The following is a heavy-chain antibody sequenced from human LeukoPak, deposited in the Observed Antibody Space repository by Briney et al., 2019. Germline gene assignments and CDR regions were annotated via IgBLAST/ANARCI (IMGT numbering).Heavy chain of an antibody. D-gene: IGHD1-26*01. J-gene: IGHJ3*01. CDR3: AKAYRYSGSYLSDAFDV. CDR2: ISGSGGST. V-gene: IGHV3-23*01. Sequence: QPGGSLRLSCAASGFTFSSYAMSWVRQAPGKGLEWVSAISGSGGSTYYADSVKGRFTISRDNSKNTLYLQMNSLRAEDTAAYYCAKAYRYSGSYLSDAFDVWGQGTMVTVSS. CDR1: GFTFSSYA.